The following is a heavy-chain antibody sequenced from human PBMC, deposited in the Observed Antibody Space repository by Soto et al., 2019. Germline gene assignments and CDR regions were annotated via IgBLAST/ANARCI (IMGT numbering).Heavy chain of an antibody. D-gene: IGHD3-22*01. CDR1: GFTFSRYA. CDR3: ARPRYANSSGYYDYYYYGMDV. J-gene: IGHJ6*02. Sequence: GGSLRLSCAASGFTFSRYAVHCVRQAPGKGLEWVAFISYDGSNKYYADSEKGRFTISRDNSKNTLYLQMNSLRAEDTAVYYCARPRYANSSGYYDYYYYGMDVWGQGTTVTVSS. V-gene: IGHV3-30-3*01. CDR2: ISYDGSNK.